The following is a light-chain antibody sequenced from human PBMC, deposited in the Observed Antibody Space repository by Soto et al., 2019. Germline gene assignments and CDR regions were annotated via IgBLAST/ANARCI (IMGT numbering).Light chain of an antibody. CDR1: QTISMY. Sequence: DIQMTQSPSSLSASVGDRVTITCRASQTISMYLNWYQQKPGKAPILLISAASSLESGVPSRFSGSGSGTEFTLTINSLEPEDSAVYYCQQRSTWPRTFGGGTKVDIK. J-gene: IGKJ4*01. V-gene: IGKV1-39*01. CDR3: QQRSTWPRT. CDR2: AAS.